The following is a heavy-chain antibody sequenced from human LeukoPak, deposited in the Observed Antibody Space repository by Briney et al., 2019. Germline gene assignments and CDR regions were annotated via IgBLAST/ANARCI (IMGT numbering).Heavy chain of an antibody. CDR1: GFTFSSYW. V-gene: IGHV3-74*01. Sequence: GGPLRLSCAASGFTFSSYWMHWVRQAPGERLVWVSRINSDGSSTSYADSVKGRFTISRDNAKNTLYLQMNSLRAEDTAVYYCARAKEEQWLVFDYWGQGTLVTVSS. CDR3: ARAKEEQWLVFDY. CDR2: INSDGSST. D-gene: IGHD6-19*01. J-gene: IGHJ4*02.